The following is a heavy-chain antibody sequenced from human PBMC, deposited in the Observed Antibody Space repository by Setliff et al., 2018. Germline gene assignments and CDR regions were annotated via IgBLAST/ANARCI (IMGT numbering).Heavy chain of an antibody. Sequence: PSETLSLTCTVSGASITNINYYWGLIRQPPGKGLEWIGSIFYSGRTFYNPSLKSRVTISVDTSKNQFSLKLKSVTAADTAVYYCARAPGRNIRGDYWGQGALVTVSS. CDR3: ARAPGRNIRGDY. CDR1: GASITNINYY. D-gene: IGHD3-10*01. V-gene: IGHV4-39*07. CDR2: IFYSGRT. J-gene: IGHJ4*02.